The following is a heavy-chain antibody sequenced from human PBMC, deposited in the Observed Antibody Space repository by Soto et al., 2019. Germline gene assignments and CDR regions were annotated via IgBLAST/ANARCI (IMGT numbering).Heavy chain of an antibody. Sequence: SVKVSCTASGGTFSSYAISWVRQAPGQGLEWMGGIIPIFGTANYAQKFQGRVTITADESTSTAYMELSSLRSEDTAVYYCARMGYSSSEPPRVYYGMDVWGQGTTVTVSS. CDR1: GGTFSSYA. J-gene: IGHJ6*02. CDR3: ARMGYSSSEPPRVYYGMDV. V-gene: IGHV1-69*01. D-gene: IGHD6-13*01. CDR2: IIPIFGTA.